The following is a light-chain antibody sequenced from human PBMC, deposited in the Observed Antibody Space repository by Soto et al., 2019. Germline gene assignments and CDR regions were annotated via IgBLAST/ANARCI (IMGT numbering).Light chain of an antibody. CDR2: DVS. Sequence: QSALTQPRSVSGSPGQSVTISCTGTSSDVGGYNYVSLYQQYPGKAPKLMIYDVSKRPSGVPDRFSGSKSGNTASLTISGLQAEDEADYYCYSYAGSYTFYVFGTGTKLTVL. CDR1: SSDVGGYNY. J-gene: IGLJ1*01. CDR3: YSYAGSYTFYV. V-gene: IGLV2-11*01.